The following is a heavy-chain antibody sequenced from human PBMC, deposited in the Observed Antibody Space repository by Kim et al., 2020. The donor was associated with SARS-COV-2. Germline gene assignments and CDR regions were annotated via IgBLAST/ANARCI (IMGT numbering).Heavy chain of an antibody. Sequence: GGSLRLSCAASGFTFSSYAMSWVRQAPGKGLEWVSAISGSGGSTYYADSVKGRFTISRDNSKNTLYLQMNSLRAEDTAVYYCAKDDCSSTSCSSDAFDIWGQGTMVTVSS. J-gene: IGHJ3*02. CDR2: ISGSGGST. D-gene: IGHD2-2*01. CDR3: AKDDCSSTSCSSDAFDI. V-gene: IGHV3-23*01. CDR1: GFTFSSYA.